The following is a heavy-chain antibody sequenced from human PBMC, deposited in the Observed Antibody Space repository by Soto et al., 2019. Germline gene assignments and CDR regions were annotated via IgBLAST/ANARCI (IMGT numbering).Heavy chain of an antibody. CDR2: IYYSGTA. J-gene: IGHJ4*02. V-gene: IGHV4-31*03. D-gene: IGHD4-17*01. CDR1: GGSVNSGGYY. Sequence: SETLSLTCTVSGGSVNSGGYYWTWIRQHPGKGLEWIGYIYYSGTAYYNPSLKRRVSISLDPSKNQFSLKLSSVTAADTAVCYCARGATTSPGDFVHSGGEGPLVTAPQ. CDR3: ARGATTSPGDFVHS.